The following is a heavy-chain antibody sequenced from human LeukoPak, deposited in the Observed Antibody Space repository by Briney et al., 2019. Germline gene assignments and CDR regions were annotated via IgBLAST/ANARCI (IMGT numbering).Heavy chain of an antibody. CDR1: GFTFSDYY. J-gene: IGHJ6*02. CDR2: ISSSGSTI. Sequence: AGGSLRLSCAASGFTFSDYYMSWIRQAPGKGLEWVSYISSSGSTIYYADSVKGRFTISGDNAKNSLYLQMNSLRAEDTAVYYCARVGSVSGDSGSYYWYYYYGMDVWGQGTTVTVSS. D-gene: IGHD1-26*01. V-gene: IGHV3-11*04. CDR3: ARVGSVSGDSGSYYWYYYYGMDV.